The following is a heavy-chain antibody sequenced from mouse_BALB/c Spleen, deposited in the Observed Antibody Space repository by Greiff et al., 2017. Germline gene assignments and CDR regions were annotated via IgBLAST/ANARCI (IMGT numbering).Heavy chain of an antibody. CDR2: IDTSDSYT. Sequence: QVQLQQPGAELVMPGASVKMSCKASGYTFTDYWMHWVKQRPGQGLEWIGAIDTSDSYTSYNQKFKGKATLTVDESSSTAYMQLSSLTSEDSAVYYCARWGDAWFAYWGQGTLVTVSA. V-gene: IGHV1-69*01. J-gene: IGHJ3*01. CDR3: ARWGDAWFAY. CDR1: GYTFTDYW.